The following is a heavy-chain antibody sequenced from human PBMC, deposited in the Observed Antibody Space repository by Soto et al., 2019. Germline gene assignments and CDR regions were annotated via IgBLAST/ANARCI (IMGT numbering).Heavy chain of an antibody. CDR2: MNPNSGNT. Sequence: ASVKVSCKAAGYTFTSYDINWVRQATGQGLEWMGWMNPNSGNTGYAQKFQGRVTMTRNTSISTAYMELSSLRSEDTAVYYCARVLRWLQGHVDYWGQGTLVTVSS. CDR3: ARVLRWLQGHVDY. CDR1: GYTFTSYD. J-gene: IGHJ4*02. D-gene: IGHD2-8*02. V-gene: IGHV1-8*01.